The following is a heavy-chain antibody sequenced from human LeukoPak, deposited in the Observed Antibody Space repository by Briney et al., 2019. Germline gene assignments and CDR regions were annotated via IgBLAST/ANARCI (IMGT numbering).Heavy chain of an antibody. V-gene: IGHV4-38-2*02. CDR2: IYHSGST. Sequence: SETLSLTCTVSGGSISGYYWGWIRQPPGKGLEWIGSIYHSGSTYYNPSLKSRVTISVDTSKNQFSLKLSSVTAADTAVYYCAITMIVEVWSYFQHWGQGTLVTVSS. CDR1: GGSISGYY. D-gene: IGHD3-22*01. J-gene: IGHJ1*01. CDR3: AITMIVEVWSYFQH.